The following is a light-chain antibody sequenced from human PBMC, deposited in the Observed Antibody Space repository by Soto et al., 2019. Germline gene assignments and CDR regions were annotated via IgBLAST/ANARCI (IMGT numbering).Light chain of an antibody. CDR1: QSFNSIY. V-gene: IGKV3-20*01. CDR3: QHYVERSPIT. Sequence: EIVLTQSPGTLSLSPGERATLSCRASQSFNSIYLAWYQQKPGQAPRLLISGASSRATGIPDRFSGSGSGTDFTLTISRPEPEDFALYYCQHYVERSPITFGQGTRLEIK. J-gene: IGKJ5*01. CDR2: GAS.